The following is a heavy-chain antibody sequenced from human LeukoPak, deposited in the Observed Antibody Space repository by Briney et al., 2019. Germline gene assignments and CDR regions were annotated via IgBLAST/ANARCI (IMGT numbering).Heavy chain of an antibody. CDR2: ISSSSSYI. V-gene: IGHV3-21*01. CDR1: GFTFSSYS. J-gene: IGHJ6*02. CDR3: ARDPLGAIWFGEVDV. D-gene: IGHD3-10*01. Sequence: KRGGSLRLSCAASGFTFSSYSMNWVRQAPGKGLEWVSSISSSSSYIYYADSVKGRFTISRDNAKNSLYLQMNSLRAEDTAVYYCARDPLGAIWFGEVDVWGQGTTVTVFS.